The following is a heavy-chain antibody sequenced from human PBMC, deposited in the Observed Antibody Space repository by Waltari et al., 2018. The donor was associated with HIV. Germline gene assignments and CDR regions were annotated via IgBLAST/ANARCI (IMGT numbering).Heavy chain of an antibody. CDR1: GGSISSSSYY. J-gene: IGHJ4*02. CDR2: IYYSGST. V-gene: IGHV4-39*01. D-gene: IGHD3-16*01. Sequence: QLQLQESGPGLVKPSETLSLTCTVSGGSISSSSYYWGWIRQPPGKGLEWIGSIYYSGSTYYNPSLKSRVTISVDTSKNQFSLKLSSVTAADTAVYYCARRPGDLFWGDYTSFFDYWGQGTLVTVSS. CDR3: ARRPGDLFWGDYTSFFDY.